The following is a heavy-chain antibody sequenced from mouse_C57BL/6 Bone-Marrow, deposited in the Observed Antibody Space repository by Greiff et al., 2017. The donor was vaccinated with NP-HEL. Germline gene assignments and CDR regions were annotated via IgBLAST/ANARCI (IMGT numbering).Heavy chain of an antibody. D-gene: IGHD2-3*01. CDR3: ARKDGYYWFAY. J-gene: IGHJ3*01. CDR2: IGPGSGST. V-gene: IGHV1-77*01. CDR1: GYTFTDYY. Sequence: VNLLQSGAELVKPGASVKISCKASGYTFTDYYINWVKQRPGQGLEWIGKIGPGSGSTYYDEKFKGKATLTADKSSSTAYMQLSSLTSEDSAVYVCARKDGYYWFAYWGQGTLGTVSA.